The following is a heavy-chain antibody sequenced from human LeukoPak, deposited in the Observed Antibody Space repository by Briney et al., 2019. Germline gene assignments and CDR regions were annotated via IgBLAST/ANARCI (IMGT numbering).Heavy chain of an antibody. CDR3: ARERKLMGFDY. CDR2: INSDGSST. V-gene: IGHV3-74*01. J-gene: IGHJ4*02. Sequence: GGSLRLXCAASGFTYSSYWMHWVRQAPGKGLVWVSRINSDGSSTSYADSVKGRFTISRDNAKNTLYLQMNSLRAEDTAVYYCARERKLMGFDYWGQGTLVTVSS. CDR1: GFTYSSYW. D-gene: IGHD2-8*01.